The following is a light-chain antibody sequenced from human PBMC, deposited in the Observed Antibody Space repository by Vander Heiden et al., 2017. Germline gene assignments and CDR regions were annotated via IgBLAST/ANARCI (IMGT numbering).Light chain of an antibody. J-gene: IGKJ1*01. V-gene: IGKV1-5*03. CDR2: KAS. Sequence: IQMTQSPSTLSASVGDRVTITCRASQSIGDWLAWYQQKPGKAPKLLIYKASSVESGVQSRFSGSGSGTEFTLTISSLQPEDFATYYCQQYNSYWTFGQGTKVEIK. CDR3: QQYNSYWT. CDR1: QSIGDW.